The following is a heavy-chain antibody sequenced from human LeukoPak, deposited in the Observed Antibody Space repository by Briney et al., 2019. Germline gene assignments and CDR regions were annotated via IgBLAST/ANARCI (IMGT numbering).Heavy chain of an antibody. Sequence: PSETLSLTCTVSGGSISSYYWSWIRQPPGKGLEWIGYIYYSGSTNYNPSLKSRVTISVDTSKNQFSLKLSSVTAADTAVCYCARGRGNSGWYVRGPRAGFDYWGPGTLVTVSS. J-gene: IGHJ4*02. V-gene: IGHV4-59*12. CDR1: GGSISSYY. D-gene: IGHD6-19*01. CDR3: ARGRGNSGWYVRGPRAGFDY. CDR2: IYYSGST.